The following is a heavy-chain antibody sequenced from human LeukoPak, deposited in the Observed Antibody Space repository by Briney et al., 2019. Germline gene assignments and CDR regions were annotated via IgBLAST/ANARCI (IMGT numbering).Heavy chain of an antibody. D-gene: IGHD3-22*01. CDR3: ARVGAYYDSSGYSPIDY. CDR1: GFTFSSYG. Sequence: GGSLRLSCAASGFTFSSYGMTWVRQAPGKGLEWVSWISSSSTYISYADSVKGRFTISRDDAGNPLYLHMNSLRAEDTAVYYCARVGAYYDSSGYSPIDYWGQGTLVTVSS. V-gene: IGHV3-21*01. J-gene: IGHJ4*02. CDR2: ISSSSTYI.